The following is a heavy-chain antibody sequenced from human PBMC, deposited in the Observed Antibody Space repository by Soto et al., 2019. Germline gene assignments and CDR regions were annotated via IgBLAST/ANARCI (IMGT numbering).Heavy chain of an antibody. CDR1: GFTFSSYG. CDR2: IWYDGSNK. V-gene: IGHV3-33*01. D-gene: IGHD3-10*01. J-gene: IGHJ4*02. Sequence: GGSLGLSCAASGFTFSSYGMHWVRQTPGKGLEWVAVIWYDGSNKYYADSVKGRFTISRDNSKNTLYLQMNSLRAEDTAVYYCAREVSGSLDYWGQGTLVTVPS. CDR3: AREVSGSLDY.